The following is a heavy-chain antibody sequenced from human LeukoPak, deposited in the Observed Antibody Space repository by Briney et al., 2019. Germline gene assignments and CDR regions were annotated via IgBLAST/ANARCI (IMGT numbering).Heavy chain of an antibody. CDR1: GGSFSGYY. CDR3: ARLDRYYGSGSYNPQNWFDP. J-gene: IGHJ5*02. D-gene: IGHD3-10*01. V-gene: IGHV4-34*01. CDR2: INHSGST. Sequence: SETLSLTCAVYGGSFSGYYWIWIRQPPGKGLEWIGEINHSGSTNYNPSLKSRVTISVDTSKNQFSLKLSSVTAADTAVYYCARLDRYYGSGSYNPQNWFDPWGQGTLVTVSS.